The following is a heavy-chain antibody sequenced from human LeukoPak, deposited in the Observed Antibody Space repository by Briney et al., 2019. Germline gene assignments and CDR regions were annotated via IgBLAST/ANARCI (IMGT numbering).Heavy chain of an antibody. J-gene: IGHJ4*02. CDR1: GYSFTSYW. CDR2: IYPGDSDT. Sequence: KPGESLKISCKGSGYSFTSYWIGWVRQMPGKGLEWMGIIYPGDSDTRYSPSFQGQVTISADKSISTAYLQWSSLKASDTAMYYCARHGKAPRIAVASLRPLDYWGQGTLVTVSS. V-gene: IGHV5-51*01. CDR3: ARHGKAPRIAVASLRPLDY. D-gene: IGHD6-19*01.